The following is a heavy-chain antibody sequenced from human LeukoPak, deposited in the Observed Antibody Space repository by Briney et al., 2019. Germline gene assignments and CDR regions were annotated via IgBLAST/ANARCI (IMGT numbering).Heavy chain of an antibody. V-gene: IGHV3-23*01. CDR3: AKVCISCWPHDAFDI. J-gene: IGHJ3*02. D-gene: IGHD2-2*01. Sequence: GGSLRLSCAASGFTFSSYAMSWVRQAPGKGLEWVSAISANGGSTFYADSVKGRSTFSRESSKKTLYLQMNSLRAEDTAVYFCAKVCISCWPHDAFDIWAQGTMVTVSS. CDR1: GFTFSSYA. CDR2: ISANGGST.